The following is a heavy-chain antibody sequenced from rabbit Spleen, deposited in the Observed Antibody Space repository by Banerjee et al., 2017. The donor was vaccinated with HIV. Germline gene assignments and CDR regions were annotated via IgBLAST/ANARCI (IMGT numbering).Heavy chain of an antibody. J-gene: IGHJ4*01. Sequence: QSLEESGGDLVKPEGSLALTCKASGFTISGSYYMCWVRQAPGKGLEWIGCIYVGSGSTHYASWAKGRFIMYKTSSTTVTLQLTSLTAADTATYFCARSGYVGGDYTWDLWGQGTLVTV. CDR2: IYVGSGST. D-gene: IGHD1-1*01. V-gene: IGHV1S40*01. CDR3: ARSGYVGGDYTWDL. CDR1: GFTISGSYY.